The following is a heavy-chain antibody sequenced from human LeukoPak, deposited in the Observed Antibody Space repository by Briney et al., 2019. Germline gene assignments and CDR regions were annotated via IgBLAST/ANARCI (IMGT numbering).Heavy chain of an antibody. CDR1: GGSISSYY. CDR3: ARLIAAYYYDSSGYFDY. CDR2: IYYSGST. J-gene: IGHJ4*02. Sequence: SETLSLTCTVSGGSISSYYWSWIRQPPGKGLEWIGYIYYSGSTNYNPSLKSRVTISVDTSKNQFSLKLSSVAAADTAVYYCARLIAAYYYDSSGYFDYWGQGTLVTVSS. V-gene: IGHV4-59*01. D-gene: IGHD3-22*01.